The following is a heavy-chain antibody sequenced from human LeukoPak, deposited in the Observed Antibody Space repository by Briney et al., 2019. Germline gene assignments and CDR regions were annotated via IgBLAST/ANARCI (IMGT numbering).Heavy chain of an antibody. J-gene: IGHJ4*02. D-gene: IGHD2-21*02. V-gene: IGHV4-4*09. CDR1: GGFISSYY. Sequence: SETLSLTCTVSGGFISSYYCSWVRQPPGKGLEWIGYIYTSGSTNYNPSLKSRVTISVDTSKNQFSLKLSSVTAADTAVYYCARQRGGDTFDYWGQGTLVTVSS. CDR2: IYTSGST. CDR3: ARQRGGDTFDY.